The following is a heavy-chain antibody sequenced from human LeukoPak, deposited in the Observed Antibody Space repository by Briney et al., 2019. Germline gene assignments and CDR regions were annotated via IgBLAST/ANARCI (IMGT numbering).Heavy chain of an antibody. V-gene: IGHV3-30*02. CDR2: IRYDGIDK. J-gene: IGHJ6*03. CDR3: AKDPWAASGPNSFYYYYFDV. Sequence: PGGSLRLSCEASGLAFDIHGMHWVRQSPGKGLEWVASIRYDGIDKYYADSVKGRFTISRDNYKNSLYLHMNSLRLEDTAVYYCAKDPWAASGPNSFYYYYFDVWGKGTTVTISS. D-gene: IGHD6-13*01. CDR1: GLAFDIHG.